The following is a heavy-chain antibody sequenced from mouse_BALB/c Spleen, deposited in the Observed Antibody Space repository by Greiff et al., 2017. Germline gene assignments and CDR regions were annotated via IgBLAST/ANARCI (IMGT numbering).Heavy chain of an antibody. D-gene: IGHD2-1*01. CDR2: ILPGSGST. CDR3: ARDDGNYSDAMDY. J-gene: IGHJ4*01. Sequence: VKLVESGAELMKPGASVKISCKATGYTFSSYWIECVKQRPGHGLEWIGEILPGSGSTNYNQKFKCKATFTADTSSNTAYMQLSSLTSEDSAVYYCARDDGNYSDAMDYWGQGTSVTVSS. V-gene: IGHV1-9*01. CDR1: GYTFSSYW.